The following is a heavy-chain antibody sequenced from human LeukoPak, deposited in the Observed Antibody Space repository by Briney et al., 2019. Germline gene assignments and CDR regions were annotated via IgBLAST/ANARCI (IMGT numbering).Heavy chain of an antibody. CDR1: GYTFTSYY. Sequence: ASVKVSCKASGYTFTSYYMHWVRQAPGQGLEWMGWINPNTGGTKYAQKFQGRVTMTRDTSSSTAYMELSSLRSADTAVYYCASEYKYDSSGANAFDIWGQGTMVTVSS. CDR3: ASEYKYDSSGANAFDI. J-gene: IGHJ3*02. D-gene: IGHD3-22*01. CDR2: INPNTGGT. V-gene: IGHV1-2*02.